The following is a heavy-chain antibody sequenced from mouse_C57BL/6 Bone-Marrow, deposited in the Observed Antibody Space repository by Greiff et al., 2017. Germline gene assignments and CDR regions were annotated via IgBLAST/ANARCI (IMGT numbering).Heavy chain of an antibody. CDR1: GYTFTSYW. CDR3: ARSVIYDGYYGGY. Sequence: QVQLQQSGAELVRPGSSVKLSCKASGYTFTSYWMDWVKQRPGQGLEWIGNIYPSDSETPSNQKFTDKATLTVAKSSSTAYMQLSSLTSEDSAVYYCARSVIYDGYYGGYWGQGTTLTVSS. J-gene: IGHJ2*01. D-gene: IGHD2-3*01. CDR2: IYPSDSET. V-gene: IGHV1-61*01.